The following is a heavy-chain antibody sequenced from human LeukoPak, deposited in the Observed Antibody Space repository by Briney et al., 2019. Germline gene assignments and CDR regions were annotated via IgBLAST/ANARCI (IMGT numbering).Heavy chain of an antibody. CDR2: ISTSSSYI. V-gene: IGHV3-21*01. D-gene: IGHD5-12*01. Sequence: GGSLRLSCAASGFTVSSNYMNWVRQAPGKGLEWVSSISTSSSYIYYADAVKGRFTISRDNAKNSLYLQINSLRAEDTAVYYCARVGLDRRGYSGYEAFDYWGQGTLVTVSS. CDR3: ARVGLDRRGYSGYEAFDY. J-gene: IGHJ4*02. CDR1: GFTVSSNY.